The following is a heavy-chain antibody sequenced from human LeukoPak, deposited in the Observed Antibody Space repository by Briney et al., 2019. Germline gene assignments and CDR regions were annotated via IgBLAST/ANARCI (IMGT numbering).Heavy chain of an antibody. CDR3: AKGQSSYYYGSGSYFLN. CDR2: ISWNSNSI. J-gene: IGHJ4*02. CDR1: GFTFDEYG. D-gene: IGHD3-10*01. V-gene: IGHV3-9*01. Sequence: GGSLRLSCAVSGFTFDEYGMHWVRQAPGKGLEWVSGISWNSNSIGYAESVKGRFTISRDNAKNSLYLQMNSLRAEDTALYYCAKGQSSYYYGSGSYFLNWGQGILVTVSS.